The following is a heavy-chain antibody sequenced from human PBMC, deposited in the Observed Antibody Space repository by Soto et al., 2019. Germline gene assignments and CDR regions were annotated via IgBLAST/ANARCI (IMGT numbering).Heavy chain of an antibody. CDR3: TRDGYYGSGSYPLFDY. CDR2: IRSKAYGGTT. V-gene: IGHV3-49*03. Sequence: GGSLRLSCTASGFTFGDYAMSWFRQAPGKGLEWVGFIRSKAYGGTTEYAASVKGRFTISRDDSKSIAYLQMNSLKTEDTAVYYCTRDGYYGSGSYPLFDYWGQGTLVTVSS. D-gene: IGHD3-10*01. J-gene: IGHJ4*02. CDR1: GFTFGDYA.